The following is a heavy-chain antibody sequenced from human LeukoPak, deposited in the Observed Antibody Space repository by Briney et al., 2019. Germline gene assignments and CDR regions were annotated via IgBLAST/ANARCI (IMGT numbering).Heavy chain of an antibody. CDR2: ISYDEGDK. Sequence: GGSLRLSCAASGFTFSTYAMHWVRQAPGKGLEWVALISYDEGDKYYVDSVKGRFTISRDNSRNTLYLQMNSLRPEDTAVYYCARDRGRWPPTDYSYYYKDVWGKGTTVTVSS. V-gene: IGHV3-30*04. CDR3: ARDRGRWPPTDYSYYYKDV. J-gene: IGHJ6*03. CDR1: GFTFSTYA. D-gene: IGHD5-24*01.